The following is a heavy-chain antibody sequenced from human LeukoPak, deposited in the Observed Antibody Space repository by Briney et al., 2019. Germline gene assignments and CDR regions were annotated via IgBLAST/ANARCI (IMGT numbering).Heavy chain of an antibody. V-gene: IGHV3-23*01. Sequence: GGSLRLSCAASGFTFSTYAMSWVRQAPGEGLQWDSGISNSGDSTYYLDSVKGRFTISRDNSKNTLHLQMSSLRAEDTALYYCVKDRCDRATCPEVWGQGTLVTVSS. CDR1: GFTFSTYA. CDR3: VKDRCDRATCPEV. J-gene: IGHJ4*02. D-gene: IGHD1-14*01. CDR2: ISNSGDST.